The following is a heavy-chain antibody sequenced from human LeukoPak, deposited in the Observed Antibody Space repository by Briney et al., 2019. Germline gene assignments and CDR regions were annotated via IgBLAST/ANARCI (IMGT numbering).Heavy chain of an antibody. CDR2: IYSGGTT. J-gene: IGHJ4*02. D-gene: IGHD3-10*01. V-gene: IGHV3-66*01. Sequence: GGSLRLSCAASGFTFSSYGMHWVRQAPGKGLEWVSVIYSGGTTYYADSVKGRFTISRDNSKNTLYLQMNSLRAEDTAVYYCARVYGSGEIYFDNWGQGTLVTVSS. CDR3: ARVYGSGEIYFDN. CDR1: GFTFSSYG.